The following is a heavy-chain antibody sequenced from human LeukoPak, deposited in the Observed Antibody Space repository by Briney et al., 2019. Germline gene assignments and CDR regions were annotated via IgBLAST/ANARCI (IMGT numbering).Heavy chain of an antibody. CDR3: ARGSRIAAAGAFDY. CDR1: GGSISSGDYY. D-gene: IGHD6-13*01. Sequence: PSQTLSLTCTVSGGSISSGDYYWGWIRQPPGKGLEWIGSIYHSGSTYYNPSLKSRVTISVDTSKNQFSLKLSSVTAADTAVYYCARGSRIAAAGAFDYWGQGTLVTVSS. J-gene: IGHJ4*02. V-gene: IGHV4-39*07. CDR2: IYHSGST.